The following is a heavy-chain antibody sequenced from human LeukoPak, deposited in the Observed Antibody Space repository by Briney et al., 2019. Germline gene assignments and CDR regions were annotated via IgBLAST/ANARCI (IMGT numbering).Heavy chain of an antibody. Sequence: PGGSLRLSCAASGFTFSYYWMHWVRQAPGKGLVWVSRVNTDGSSTGFADSVKGRFTISRDNAKNTLYLQMNSLRAEDTAVYYCARGYGSGKLQPLDYWGQGTLVTVSS. V-gene: IGHV3-74*01. CDR3: ARGYGSGKLQPLDY. CDR1: GFTFSYYW. CDR2: VNTDGSST. D-gene: IGHD3-10*01. J-gene: IGHJ4*02.